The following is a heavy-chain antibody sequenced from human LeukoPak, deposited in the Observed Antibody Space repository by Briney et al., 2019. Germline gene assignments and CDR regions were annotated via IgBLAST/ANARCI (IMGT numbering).Heavy chain of an antibody. CDR2: INPNSGGT. CDR3: ARVWVNDYGEYNWFDP. Sequence: ASVKVSSKASGYTFTGYYMHWVRQAPGQGLEWMGWINPNSGGTNYAQKFQGRVTMTRDTSISTAYMELSRLRSDDTAVYYCARVWVNDYGEYNWFDPWGQGTLVTVSS. V-gene: IGHV1-2*02. J-gene: IGHJ5*02. CDR1: GYTFTGYY. D-gene: IGHD4-17*01.